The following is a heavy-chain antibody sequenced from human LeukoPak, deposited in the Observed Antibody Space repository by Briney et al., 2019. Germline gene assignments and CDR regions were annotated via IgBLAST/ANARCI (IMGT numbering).Heavy chain of an antibody. J-gene: IGHJ4*02. CDR3: ARGGIAVAKSFDY. Sequence: SETLSLTCTVSGGSVSSGSYYWSWIRQPPGKGLEWIRYIDYSGTTTYKPSLKSRVHISVDTSKNQFYLKLSSVTAADTAVYYCARGGIAVAKSFDYWGQGTLVTVSS. V-gene: IGHV4-61*01. CDR1: GGSVSSGSYY. CDR2: IDYSGTT. D-gene: IGHD6-19*01.